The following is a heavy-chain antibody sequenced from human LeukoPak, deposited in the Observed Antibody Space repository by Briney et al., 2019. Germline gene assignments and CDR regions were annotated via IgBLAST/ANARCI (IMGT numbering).Heavy chain of an antibody. CDR1: GFTFSSYD. Sequence: GGSLRLSCAASGFTFSSYDMHWVRQATGKGLEWVSAIGTAGDTYYPGSVKGRFTISRENAKNSLYLQMNSLRAGDTAVYYCARATYYYDSSGYPVPGVLDDWGQGTLVTVSS. CDR2: IGTAGDT. CDR3: ARATYYYDSSGYPVPGVLDD. J-gene: IGHJ4*02. D-gene: IGHD3-22*01. V-gene: IGHV3-13*01.